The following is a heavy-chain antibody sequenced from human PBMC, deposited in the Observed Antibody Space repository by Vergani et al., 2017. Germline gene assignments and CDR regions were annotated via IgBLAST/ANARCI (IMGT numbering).Heavy chain of an antibody. V-gene: IGHV2-26*01. CDR2: IFSNDEK. Sequence: QVTLKASGPVLVKPTETLALTCTVSGFSLNNARMGVSWIRQPPGKALEWLAHIFSNDEKYYSASLKSRLTISKDTSKSQVVLTMTNMDPVDTATYYCARKFASPSFDSWGQGTLVTVSS. CDR3: ARKFASPSFDS. CDR1: GFSLNNARMG. D-gene: IGHD2-21*01. J-gene: IGHJ4*02.